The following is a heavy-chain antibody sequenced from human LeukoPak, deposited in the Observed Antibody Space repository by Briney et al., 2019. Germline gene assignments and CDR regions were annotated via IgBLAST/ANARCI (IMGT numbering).Heavy chain of an antibody. CDR2: IFSTGTG. D-gene: IGHD3-22*01. Sequence: SETLSLTCTVSGGSISSYFWTWIRQSAGKGLEWSGRIFSTGTGDYNPSLKSRVSMSVDTSKNQISLELTSVTAADTAVYYCSRGRVYSSCYNYCSDVWGQGTTVTVSS. CDR3: SRGRVYSSCYNYCSDV. CDR1: GGSISSYF. J-gene: IGHJ6*02. V-gene: IGHV4-4*07.